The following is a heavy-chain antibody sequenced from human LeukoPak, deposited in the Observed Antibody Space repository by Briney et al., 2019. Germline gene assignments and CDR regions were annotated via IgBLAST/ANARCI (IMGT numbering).Heavy chain of an antibody. D-gene: IGHD4-17*01. J-gene: IGHJ4*02. Sequence: ASVKVSCKASGYTFTRYGISWVRQAPGQGLEWMGWISGYNGNTNYAQKLQGRVTMTTDTSTSTAYMELRSLRSGDTAVYYCATHYGDNGGFDYWGQGTLVTVSS. V-gene: IGHV1-18*01. CDR3: ATHYGDNGGFDY. CDR1: GYTFTRYG. CDR2: ISGYNGNT.